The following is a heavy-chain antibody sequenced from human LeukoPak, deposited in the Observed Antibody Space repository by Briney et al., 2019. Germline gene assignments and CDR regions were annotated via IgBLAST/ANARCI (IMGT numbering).Heavy chain of an antibody. Sequence: PGGSLRLSCVASGLTFSTYAMSWVRQAPGKGLEWVSAISTWSETTLYADSVRGRFTISRDNPKNTLYLQMNSLTSEDTAVYYCVDSCSYAGCYTSGRWVYWGQGAPVTVSS. CDR1: GLTFSTYA. CDR3: VDSCSYAGCYTSGRWVY. CDR2: ISTWSETT. D-gene: IGHD2-2*02. J-gene: IGHJ4*02. V-gene: IGHV3-23*01.